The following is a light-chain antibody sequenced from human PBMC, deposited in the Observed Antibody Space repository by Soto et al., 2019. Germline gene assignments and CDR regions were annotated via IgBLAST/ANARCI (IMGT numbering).Light chain of an antibody. CDR2: GAS. V-gene: IGKV3-15*01. Sequence: EIVMTQSPATLSVSPGERATLSCRASQSVSSNLAWYQQKPGQAPRLLIYGASTRATGIPARFSGSGSGTEFPLTLRSLQSEDFAVYYCKQYNNWPPWTFGQGTKVEIK. CDR3: KQYNNWPPWT. J-gene: IGKJ1*01. CDR1: QSVSSN.